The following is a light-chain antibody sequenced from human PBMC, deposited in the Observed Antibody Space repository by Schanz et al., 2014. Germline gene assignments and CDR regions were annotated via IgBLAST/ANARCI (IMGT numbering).Light chain of an antibody. CDR1: QSISSY. CDR2: DAS. CDR3: QQYNSYPWT. V-gene: IGKV1-5*01. J-gene: IGKJ1*01. Sequence: DIQMTQSPSSLSASVGDRVTITCRASQSISSYLNWYQQKPGKAPKLLIYDASALDSGVPSRFSGSGSGTEFTLTISSLQPDDFATYYCQQYNSYPWTFGQGTKVEI.